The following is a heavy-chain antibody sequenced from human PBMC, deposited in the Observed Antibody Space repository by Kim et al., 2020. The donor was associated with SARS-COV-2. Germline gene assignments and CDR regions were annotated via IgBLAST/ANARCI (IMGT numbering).Heavy chain of an antibody. CDR2: ISYDGSNK. CDR1: GFTFSSYG. V-gene: IGHV3-30*18. J-gene: IGHJ4*02. Sequence: GGSLRLSCAASGFTFSSYGMHWVRQAPGKGLEWVAVISYDGSNKYYADSVKGRFTISRDNSKNTLYLQMNSLRAEDTAVYYCAKDQTPITMVRGVIITGFDYWGQGTLVTVSS. CDR3: AKDQTPITMVRGVIITGFDY. D-gene: IGHD3-10*01.